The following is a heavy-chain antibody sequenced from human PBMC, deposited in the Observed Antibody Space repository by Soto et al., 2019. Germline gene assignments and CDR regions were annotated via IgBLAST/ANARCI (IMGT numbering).Heavy chain of an antibody. CDR2: INHSGST. CDR1: GGSLSTYY. J-gene: IGHJ4*02. CDR3: ARGRITGSTRASDY. Sequence: SETLSLTCDVFGGSLSTYYWSWIRQPPGKGLEWIGEINHSGSTNFNPSLKSRVIISVDTSKNQFSLKLSSVTAADPAVYYCARGRITGSTRASDYWGQGTLVTVSS. V-gene: IGHV4-34*01. D-gene: IGHD1-7*01.